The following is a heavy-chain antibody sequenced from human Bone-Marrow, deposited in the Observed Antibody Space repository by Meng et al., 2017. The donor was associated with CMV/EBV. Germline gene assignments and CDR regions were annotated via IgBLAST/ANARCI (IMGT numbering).Heavy chain of an antibody. CDR1: GYTFTSYD. Sequence: ASVKVSCKASGYTFTSYDINWVRQATGQGLEWMGWMNPNSGNTGYAQKFQGRVTITRNTSISTAYMELSSLRSEDTAVYYCARGHTVTTSYYYGMDVWGQRNTVNFAS. J-gene: IGHJ6*02. V-gene: IGHV1-8*03. CDR2: MNPNSGNT. D-gene: IGHD4-11*01. CDR3: ARGHTVTTSYYYGMDV.